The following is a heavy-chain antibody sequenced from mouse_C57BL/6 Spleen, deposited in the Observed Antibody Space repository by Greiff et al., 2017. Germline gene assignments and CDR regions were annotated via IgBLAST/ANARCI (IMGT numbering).Heavy chain of an antibody. V-gene: IGHV5-6*01. Sequence: DVQLVESGGDLVKPGGSLKLSCAASGFTFSSYGMSWVRQTPDKRLEWVATISSGGSYTYYPDSVKGRFTISRDNAKNTLYLQMSSLKSEDTAMYYCARQTARDYFDYWGQGTTLTVSS. D-gene: IGHD3-3*01. CDR2: ISSGGSYT. CDR1: GFTFSSYG. CDR3: ARQTARDYFDY. J-gene: IGHJ2*01.